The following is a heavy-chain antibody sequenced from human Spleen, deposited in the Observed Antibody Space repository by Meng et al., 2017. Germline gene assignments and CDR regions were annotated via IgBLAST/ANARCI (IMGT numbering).Heavy chain of an antibody. V-gene: IGHV3-23*01. J-gene: IGHJ4*02. CDR1: GFTFSNAW. Sequence: GESLKISCAASGFTFSNAWMSWVRQAPGKGLEWVSTIGGDGRSTFHADSVRGRFTISRHNSKNTLYLQMNSLRAEDTALYYCAKYSYGLGDYLDYWGQGALVTVSS. CDR2: IGGDGRST. CDR3: AKYSYGLGDYLDY. D-gene: IGHD3-10*01.